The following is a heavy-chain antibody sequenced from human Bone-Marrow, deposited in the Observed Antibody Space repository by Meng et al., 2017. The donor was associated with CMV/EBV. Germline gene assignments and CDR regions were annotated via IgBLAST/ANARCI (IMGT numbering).Heavy chain of an antibody. CDR2: ISSSSSYI. Sequence: GGSLRLSCAASGFTFSSYSMNWVRQAPGKGLEWVSSISSSSSYIYYADSVKGRFTISRDNAKNSLYLQMNSLRAEDTAVYYCARDLSVGVHDLEPDWGQGTLVTVSS. D-gene: IGHD3-16*01. V-gene: IGHV3-21*01. J-gene: IGHJ4*02. CDR3: ARDLSVGVHDLEPD. CDR1: GFTFSSYS.